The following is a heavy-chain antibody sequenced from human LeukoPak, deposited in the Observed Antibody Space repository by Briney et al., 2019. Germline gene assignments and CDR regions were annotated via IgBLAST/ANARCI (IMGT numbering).Heavy chain of an antibody. J-gene: IGHJ4*02. Sequence: GGSLRLSCAASGFTFSSYWMSWVRQAPGKGLEWVSAISGSGGSTYYADSVKGRFTISRDNSKNTLYLQMNSLRAEDTAVYYCAKFVVVNDYFDYWGQGTLVTVSS. V-gene: IGHV3-23*01. D-gene: IGHD2-15*01. CDR2: ISGSGGST. CDR1: GFTFSSYW. CDR3: AKFVVVNDYFDY.